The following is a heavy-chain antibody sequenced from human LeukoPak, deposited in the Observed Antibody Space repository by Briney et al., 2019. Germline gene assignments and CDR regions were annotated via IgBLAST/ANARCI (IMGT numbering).Heavy chain of an antibody. Sequence: GGSLRLSCAASGFTFSSYSMNWVRQAPGKGLEWVSSISSSSSYIYYADSVKGRFTISRDNAKNSLYLQMNSLRVEDTALYYCARGQGEWFDAFDIWGQGTMVTVSS. V-gene: IGHV3-21*01. J-gene: IGHJ3*02. CDR3: ARGQGEWFDAFDI. D-gene: IGHD3-3*01. CDR1: GFTFSSYS. CDR2: ISSSSSYI.